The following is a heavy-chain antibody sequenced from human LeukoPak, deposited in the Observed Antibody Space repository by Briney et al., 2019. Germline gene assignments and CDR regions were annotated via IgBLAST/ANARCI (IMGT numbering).Heavy chain of an antibody. V-gene: IGHV1-18*01. CDR2: ISAYNGNT. CDR3: ARDLRQQPTA. J-gene: IGHJ5*02. D-gene: IGHD6-13*01. Sequence: MGWISAYNGNTNYAQKLQGRVTMTTDTSTSTAYMELRSLRSDDTAVYYCARDLRQQPTAWGQGTLVTVSS.